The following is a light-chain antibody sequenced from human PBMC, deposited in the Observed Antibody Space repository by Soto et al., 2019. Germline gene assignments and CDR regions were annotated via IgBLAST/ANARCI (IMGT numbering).Light chain of an antibody. J-gene: IGKJ1*01. CDR2: DAS. V-gene: IGKV3-11*01. CDR3: QQYGSSGT. CDR1: QSVTNH. Sequence: EIVLTQSPATLSLSPVERATLPCRASQSVTNHLAWYQQKPGQTPRLLIYDASNRAAGVPARFSGSGSGADFTLTISRLEPEDFAVYYCQQYGSSGTFGQGIKVDI.